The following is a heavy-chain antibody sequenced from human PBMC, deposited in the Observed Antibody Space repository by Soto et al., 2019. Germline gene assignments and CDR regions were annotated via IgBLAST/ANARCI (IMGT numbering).Heavy chain of an antibody. V-gene: IGHV3-9*01. Sequence: VQLVESGGGLVQPGRSLRLACAASGFKFDDYAMHWVRQAPGKGLEWVSGISWNSGSRGYGESVKGRFTISRDNAKNSLFLEMNSLTAEDTAFYYCAKDKKSLWFGASNYFDPWGQVTLVTVSS. D-gene: IGHD3-10*01. CDR1: GFKFDDYA. J-gene: IGHJ5*02. CDR2: ISWNSGSR. CDR3: AKDKKSLWFGASNYFDP.